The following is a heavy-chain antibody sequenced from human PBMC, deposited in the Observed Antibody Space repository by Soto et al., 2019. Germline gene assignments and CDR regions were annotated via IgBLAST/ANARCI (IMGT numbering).Heavy chain of an antibody. J-gene: IGHJ6*02. CDR2: IYDSGTT. CDR1: GGSISSGGYS. V-gene: IGHV4-30-2*01. Sequence: QLQLQESGSGLVKPSQTLSLTCAVSGGSISSGGYSWTWIRQPPGKGLVWIGYIYDSGTTYYNPSLKSRVTISVDRSKNQFSLKLSSATAADTAVYYCARAHYGDYGYGMDVWGQGTTVTVSS. D-gene: IGHD4-17*01. CDR3: ARAHYGDYGYGMDV.